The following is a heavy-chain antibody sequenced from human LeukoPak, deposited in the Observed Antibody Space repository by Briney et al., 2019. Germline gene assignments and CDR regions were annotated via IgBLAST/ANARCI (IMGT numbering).Heavy chain of an antibody. CDR1: GFTFSGSA. V-gene: IGHV3-73*01. D-gene: IGHD5-12*01. J-gene: IGHJ5*02. CDR2: IRSKANSYAT. Sequence: GGSLRLSCAASGFTFSGSAMHWVRQASGKGLEWVGRIRSKANSYATAYAASVKGRFTISRDDSKNTAYLQTNSLKTEGTAVYYCTRPIPGYSGYDWLFDPWGQGTLVTVSS. CDR3: TRPIPGYSGYDWLFDP.